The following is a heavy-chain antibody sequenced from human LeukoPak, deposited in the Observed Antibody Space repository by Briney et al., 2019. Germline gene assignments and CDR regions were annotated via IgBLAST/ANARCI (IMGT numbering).Heavy chain of an antibody. CDR2: INHSGST. J-gene: IGHJ4*02. D-gene: IGHD3-3*01. CDR3: ARDGGDY. CDR1: GGSFSGYY. Sequence: SETLSLTCAVYGGSFSGYYWSWIRQPPGKGLEWIGEINHSGSTNYNPSLKSRVTISVDTSKNQFSLKLSSVTAADTAVYYCARDGGDYWGQGTLVTVSS. V-gene: IGHV4-34*01.